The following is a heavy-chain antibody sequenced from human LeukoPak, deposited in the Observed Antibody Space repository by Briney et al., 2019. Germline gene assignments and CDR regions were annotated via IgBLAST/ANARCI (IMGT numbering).Heavy chain of an antibody. CDR1: GFTFSSYS. V-gene: IGHV3-48*02. CDR2: ISSSSSTI. D-gene: IGHD4/OR15-4a*01. CDR3: ARISNYHFDY. J-gene: IGHJ4*02. Sequence: GGSLRLSCAASGFTFSSYSMNWVRQAPEKGLEWVSYISSSSSTIYYADSVKGRFTISRDNAKNSLSLQMNSLRDEDTAVYYCARISNYHFDYWGQGTLVTVSS.